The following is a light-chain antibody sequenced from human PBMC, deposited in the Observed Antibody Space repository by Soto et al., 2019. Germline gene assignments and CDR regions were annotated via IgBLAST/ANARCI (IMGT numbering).Light chain of an antibody. J-gene: IGKJ1*01. V-gene: IGKV3-20*01. CDR1: QSVSSGH. Sequence: EVVMTQSPAILSVSPGERASLSCRASQSVSSGHLAWYQQKPGQAPRLLIYGASSRATGIPDRFSGSGSGTDFTLTISRLEPEDYAVYYCQQYGHSLWTFGQGTKVDI. CDR3: QQYGHSLWT. CDR2: GAS.